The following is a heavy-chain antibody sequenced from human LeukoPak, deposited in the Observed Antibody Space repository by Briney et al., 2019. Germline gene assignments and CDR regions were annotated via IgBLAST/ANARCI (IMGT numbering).Heavy chain of an antibody. V-gene: IGHV3-49*04. D-gene: IGHD6-19*01. Sequence: GGSLRLSCTTSGFTFGEYAMSWVRQAPGKGLEWVGFIRSKGYGGTTEYVASVKGRFTISRDDSKSIAYLQMNSLKTEDTAVYYCTRLSLGGWYPSYWGQGTLVTVSS. J-gene: IGHJ4*02. CDR3: TRLSLGGWYPSY. CDR1: GFTFGEYA. CDR2: IRSKGYGGTT.